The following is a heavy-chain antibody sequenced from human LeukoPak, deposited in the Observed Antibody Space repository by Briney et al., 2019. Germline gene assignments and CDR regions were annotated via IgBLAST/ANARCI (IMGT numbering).Heavy chain of an antibody. D-gene: IGHD5-12*01. V-gene: IGHV1-18*04. CDR2: ISAYNGNT. CDR3: ARATYSGYEWRGGDTAMVPFDY. J-gene: IGHJ4*02. CDR1: GYTFTGYY. Sequence: ASVKVSCKASGYTFTGYYMHWVRQAPGQGLEWMGWISAYNGNTNYAQKLQGRVTMTTDTSTSTAYMELRSLRSDDTAVYYCARATYSGYEWRGGDTAMVPFDYWGQGTLVTVSS.